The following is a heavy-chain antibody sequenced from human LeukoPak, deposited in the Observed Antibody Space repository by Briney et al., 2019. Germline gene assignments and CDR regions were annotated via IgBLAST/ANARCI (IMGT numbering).Heavy chain of an antibody. CDR1: GGSISSYY. CDR2: IYYSGST. Sequence: SETLSLTCTVSGGSISSYYWSWIREPPGKGLEWIGYIYYSGSTNYNPSLKSRVTISVDTSKNQFSLKLSSVTAADTAVYYCARARGRIFDYWGQGTLVTVSS. D-gene: IGHD2-15*01. V-gene: IGHV4-59*01. J-gene: IGHJ4*02. CDR3: ARARGRIFDY.